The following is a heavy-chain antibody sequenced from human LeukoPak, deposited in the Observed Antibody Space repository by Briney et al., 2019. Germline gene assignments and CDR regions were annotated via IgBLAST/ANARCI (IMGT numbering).Heavy chain of an antibody. V-gene: IGHV4-59*08. CDR1: GGSLNNYY. Sequence: SETLSLTCSVSGGSLNNYYWTWIRQPPGRGLEWIGHIYYSGSTYYNPSLKSRVTISVDTSKNQFTLKLSSVTAADTAVYYCARHEKLGQFDYWGQGTLVTVSS. CDR2: IYYSGST. J-gene: IGHJ4*02. CDR3: ARHEKLGQFDY. D-gene: IGHD3-10*01.